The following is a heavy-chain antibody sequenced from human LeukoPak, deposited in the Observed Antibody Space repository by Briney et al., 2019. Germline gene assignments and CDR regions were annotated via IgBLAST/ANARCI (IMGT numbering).Heavy chain of an antibody. V-gene: IGHV3-33*03. Sequence: GGSLRLSCAGSGFTFGGYGMHWFRQTPGKGLEWVAVIAYDGGRAFYADSVKGRFTISRDNSKNTMSVQMDDLRAEDTAVCYCTRYNNDHFDYWGQGTLVTVSS. CDR3: TRYNNDHFDY. CDR2: IAYDGGRA. CDR1: GFTFGGYG. J-gene: IGHJ4*02. D-gene: IGHD1-14*01.